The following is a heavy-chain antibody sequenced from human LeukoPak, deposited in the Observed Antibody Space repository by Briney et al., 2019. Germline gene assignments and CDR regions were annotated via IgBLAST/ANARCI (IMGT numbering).Heavy chain of an antibody. J-gene: IGHJ4*02. CDR1: GYTFTSYD. Sequence: ASVKVSCKASGYTFTSYDINWVRQATGQGLEWMGWMNPNSGNTGYAQKFQGGVTITRNTSISTAYMELSSLRSEDTAVYYCARVRSGSYSYYFDYWGQGTLVTVSS. CDR3: ARVRSGSYSYYFDY. CDR2: MNPNSGNT. D-gene: IGHD1-26*01. V-gene: IGHV1-8*03.